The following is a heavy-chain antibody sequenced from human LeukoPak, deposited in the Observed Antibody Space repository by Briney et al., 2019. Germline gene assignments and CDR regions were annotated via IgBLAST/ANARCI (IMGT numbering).Heavy chain of an antibody. CDR2: INPDSGGT. V-gene: IGHV1-2*02. CDR3: ARARSGGYSSTLPY. CDR1: GYTFTDHY. Sequence: ASVKLSCTTSGYTFTDHYIHWVRQAPGQGLEWMGWINPDSGGTNYAQKFQGRFTMTRDTSIRTAYMELTRLRSDDTAVYFCARARSGGYSSTLPYWGQGTLVTVSS. D-gene: IGHD6-13*01. J-gene: IGHJ4*02.